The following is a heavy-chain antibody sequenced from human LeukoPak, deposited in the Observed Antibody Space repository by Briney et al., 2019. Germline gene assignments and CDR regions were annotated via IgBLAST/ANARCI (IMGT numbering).Heavy chain of an antibody. Sequence: GGSLRLSCAASGFTFSSYNLNWVRQAPGKGLEWVSAISSSSSCIYYADSAKGRFTISRDNAKSSLYLQMKSLRAEDKALYYCARVSLLAGNQYGSGSYDFWGQGTLVIVSS. D-gene: IGHD3-10*01. CDR1: GFTFSSYN. CDR3: ARVSLLAGNQYGSGSYDF. V-gene: IGHV3-21*01. J-gene: IGHJ4*02. CDR2: ISSSSSCI.